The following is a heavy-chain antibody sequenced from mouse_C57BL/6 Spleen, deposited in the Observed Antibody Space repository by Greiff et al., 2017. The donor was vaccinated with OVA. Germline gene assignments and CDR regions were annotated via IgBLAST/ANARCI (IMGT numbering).Heavy chain of an antibody. J-gene: IGHJ3*01. CDR3: ARPYYGSSGAWFAY. V-gene: IGHV1-85*01. Sequence: VKLVESGPELVKPGASVKLSCKASGYTFTSYDINWVKQRPGQGLEWIGWIYPRDGSTKYNEKFKGKATLTVDTSSSTAYMELHSLTSEDSAVYFCARPYYGSSGAWFAYWGQGTLVTVSA. D-gene: IGHD1-1*01. CDR1: GYTFTSYD. CDR2: IYPRDGST.